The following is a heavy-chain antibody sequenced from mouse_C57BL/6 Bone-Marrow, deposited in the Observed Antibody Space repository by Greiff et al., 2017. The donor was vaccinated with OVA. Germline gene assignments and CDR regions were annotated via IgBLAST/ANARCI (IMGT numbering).Heavy chain of an antibody. Sequence: DVMLVESGEGLVKPGGSLKLSCAASGFTFSSYAMSWVRQTPEKRLEWVAYISSGGDYIYYADTVQGRFTISRDNARNTLYLQMSSLKSEDTAMYYCTRGLYYSNYVAYYFDYWGQGTTLTVSS. J-gene: IGHJ2*01. D-gene: IGHD2-5*01. CDR2: ISSGGDYI. CDR1: GFTFSSYA. V-gene: IGHV5-9-1*02. CDR3: TRGLYYSNYVAYYFDY.